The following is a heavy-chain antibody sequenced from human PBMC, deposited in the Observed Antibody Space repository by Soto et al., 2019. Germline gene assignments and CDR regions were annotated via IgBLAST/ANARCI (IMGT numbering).Heavy chain of an antibody. CDR2: IYYSGST. V-gene: IGHV4-59*01. J-gene: IGHJ5*02. CDR1: GGSISSYY. CDR3: ARDYDSIGNWFDP. Sequence: PSETLSLTCTVSGGSISSYYWSWIRQPPGKGLEWIGYIYYSGSTNYNPSLKSRVTISVDTSKNQFSLKLSSVTAADTAVYYCARDYDSIGNWFDPWGQGTLVTVSS. D-gene: IGHD3-3*01.